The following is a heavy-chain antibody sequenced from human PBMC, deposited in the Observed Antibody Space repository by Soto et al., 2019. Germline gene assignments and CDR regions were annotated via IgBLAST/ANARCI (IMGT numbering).Heavy chain of an antibody. J-gene: IGHJ6*02. Sequence: GASVKVSCKASGYTFTSYGISWVRQAPGQGLEWMGWISAYNGNTNYAQKLQGRVTMTTDTSTSTAYMELRSLRSDDTAVYYCARDGDSSGYYPDYYYYGMDVWGQGTTVTVS. CDR2: ISAYNGNT. CDR3: ARDGDSSGYYPDYYYYGMDV. V-gene: IGHV1-18*04. CDR1: GYTFTSYG. D-gene: IGHD3-22*01.